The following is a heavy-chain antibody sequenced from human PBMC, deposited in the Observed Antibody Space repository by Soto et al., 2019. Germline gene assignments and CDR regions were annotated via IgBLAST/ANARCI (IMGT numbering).Heavy chain of an antibody. CDR1: GCSISSSSYY. V-gene: IGHV4-39*01. D-gene: IGHD3-16*01. Sequence: TSETLSLTCTFSGCSISSSSYYWGWIRQPPGKGLEWIGSIYYSGSTYYNPSLKSRVTISVDTSKNQFSLKLSSVTAADTAVYYCARLPFDYYYMDVWGKGTTVTVSS. CDR2: IYYSGST. CDR3: ARLPFDYYYMDV. J-gene: IGHJ6*03.